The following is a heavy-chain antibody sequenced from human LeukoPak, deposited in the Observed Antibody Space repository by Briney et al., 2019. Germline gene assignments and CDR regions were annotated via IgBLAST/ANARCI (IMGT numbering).Heavy chain of an antibody. V-gene: IGHV4-30-4*01. CDR3: ARDNNDSSGYYFQS. CDR2: IYYSGST. D-gene: IGHD3-22*01. CDR1: GGSISSGDYY. J-gene: IGHJ5*02. Sequence: SETLSLTCTVSGGSISSGDYYWSWIRQPPGKGLEWIGYIYYSGSTYYNPSLKSRVTISVDTSKNQFSLKLSSVTAADTAVYYCARDNNDSSGYYFQSWGQGTLVTVSS.